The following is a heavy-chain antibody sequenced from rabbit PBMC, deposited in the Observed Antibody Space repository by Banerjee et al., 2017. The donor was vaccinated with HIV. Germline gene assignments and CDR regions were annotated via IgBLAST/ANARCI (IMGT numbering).Heavy chain of an antibody. CDR3: ARDLAGAIGWNFNL. CDR2: INTSSGNT. D-gene: IGHD4-1*01. Sequence: CTASGFSFSSYYYMCWVRQAPGKGLEWIACINTSSGNTVYASWAKGRFTISKTSSTTVTLQMTSLTAADTATYFCARDLAGAIGWNFNLWGPGTLVTV. V-gene: IGHV1S40*01. CDR1: GFSFSSYYY. J-gene: IGHJ4*01.